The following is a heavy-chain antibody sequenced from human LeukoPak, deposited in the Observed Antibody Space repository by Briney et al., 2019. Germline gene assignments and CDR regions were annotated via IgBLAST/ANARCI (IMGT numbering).Heavy chain of an antibody. CDR1: GGSISSYY. Sequence: SETLSLTCTVSGGSISSYYWSWIRQPPGKGLEWIGYIYYSGSTNYNPSLKSRVTISVDTSKNQFSLKLSSVTAADTAVYYCARVQFGYGSSWLYSWGQGTLVTVSS. J-gene: IGHJ5*02. D-gene: IGHD6-13*01. CDR2: IYYSGST. CDR3: ARVQFGYGSSWLYS. V-gene: IGHV4-59*01.